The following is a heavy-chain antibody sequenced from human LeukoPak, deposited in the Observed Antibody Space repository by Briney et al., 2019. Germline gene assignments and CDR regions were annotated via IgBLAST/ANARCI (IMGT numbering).Heavy chain of an antibody. CDR2: IKQDGSEK. CDR1: GFTFSSYW. D-gene: IGHD5-18*01. V-gene: IGHV3-7*01. J-gene: IGHJ4*02. CDR3: ARDQRGYSYVDY. Sequence: GGSLRLSCSASGFTFSSYWGSWVRQAPGKGLEGVANIKQDGSEKYYVDSVKGRFTFNRDNAQNSSYLHMNSMRAEDTAVYYCARDQRGYSYVDYWGPGTLVTVSS.